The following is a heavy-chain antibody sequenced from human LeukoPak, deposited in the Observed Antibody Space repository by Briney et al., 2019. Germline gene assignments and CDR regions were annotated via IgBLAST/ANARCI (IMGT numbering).Heavy chain of an antibody. D-gene: IGHD1-26*01. CDR2: ISSSSSYI. CDR1: GFTFSSYS. V-gene: IGHV3-21*04. Sequence: PGGSLRLSCAASGFTFSSYSMNWVRQAPGKGLEWVSSISSSSSYIYYADSVKGRFTISRDNAKNSLYLQMNSLRAEDAAVFYCARDTTGSRRGYFDYWGLGTLVTVSS. CDR3: ARDTTGSRRGYFDY. J-gene: IGHJ4*02.